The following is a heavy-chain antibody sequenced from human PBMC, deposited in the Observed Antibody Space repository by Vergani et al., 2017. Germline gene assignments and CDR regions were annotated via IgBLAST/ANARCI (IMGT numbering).Heavy chain of an antibody. CDR3: AAPPYDYVWGSYR. CDR2: IGTAGDT. J-gene: IGHJ4*02. CDR1: GFTFSSYD. Sequence: EVQLVESGGGLVQPGGSLRLSCAASGFTFSSYDMHWVRQATGKGLEWVSAIGTAGDTYYPGSVKGRFTISRENAKNSLYLQMNSLRAGDTAVYYCAAPPYDYVWGSYRWGQGTLVTVSS. V-gene: IGHV3-13*04. D-gene: IGHD3-16*02.